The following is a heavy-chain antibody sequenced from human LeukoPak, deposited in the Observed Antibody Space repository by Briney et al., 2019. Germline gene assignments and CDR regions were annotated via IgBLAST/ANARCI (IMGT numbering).Heavy chain of an antibody. Sequence: GGSLRLSCAASGFTFSNAWMSWVRQAPGKGLEWVGRIKSKTDGGTTDYAAPVKGRFTISRDDSKNTLYLQMNSLKTEDTAVYYCTTERYSGYLETHGYYYYYYMDVWGKGTTVTISS. CDR1: GFTFSNAW. CDR3: TTERYSGYLETHGYYYYYYMDV. CDR2: IKSKTDGGTT. V-gene: IGHV3-15*01. D-gene: IGHD5-12*01. J-gene: IGHJ6*03.